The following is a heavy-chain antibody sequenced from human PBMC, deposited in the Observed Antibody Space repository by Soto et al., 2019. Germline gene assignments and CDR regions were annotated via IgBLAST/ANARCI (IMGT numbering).Heavy chain of an antibody. Sequence: SETLSLTCAVYGGSFSGYYWSWIRQPPGKGLEWVGEINHSGSTNYNPSLKSRVTISVDTSKNQFSLKLSSVTAADTAVYYCARGRRYYDSSGYYYSSQYYYYYGMDVWGQGTTVTVSS. CDR2: INHSGST. J-gene: IGHJ6*02. D-gene: IGHD3-22*01. V-gene: IGHV4-34*01. CDR1: GGSFSGYY. CDR3: ARGRRYYDSSGYYYSSQYYYYYGMDV.